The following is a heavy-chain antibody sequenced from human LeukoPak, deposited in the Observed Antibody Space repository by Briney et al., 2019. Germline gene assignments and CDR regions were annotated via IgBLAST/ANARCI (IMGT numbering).Heavy chain of an antibody. CDR1: GFTFSTSW. CDR2: ISSSSSYI. Sequence: SGGSLRLSCAASGFTFSTSWIHWVRQAPGKGLVWVSSISSSSSYIYYADSVKGRFTISRDNAKNSLYLQMNSLRAEDTAVYYCARAGLYGSGSYNAFDIWGQGTMVTVSS. J-gene: IGHJ3*02. D-gene: IGHD3-10*01. V-gene: IGHV3-21*04. CDR3: ARAGLYGSGSYNAFDI.